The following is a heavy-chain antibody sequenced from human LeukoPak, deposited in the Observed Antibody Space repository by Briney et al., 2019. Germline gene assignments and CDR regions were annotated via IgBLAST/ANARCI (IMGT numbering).Heavy chain of an antibody. CDR3: ARQMPLVAGYYYYGMDV. Sequence: SETLSLTCTVSGGSISSYYWSWIRQPPGKGLEWIGYIYYSGSTNYNPSLKSRVTISVDTSKNQFSLKPSSVTAADTAVYYCARQMPLVAGYYYYGMDVWGQGTTVTVSS. CDR1: GGSISSYY. V-gene: IGHV4-59*08. D-gene: IGHD6-6*01. CDR2: IYYSGST. J-gene: IGHJ6*02.